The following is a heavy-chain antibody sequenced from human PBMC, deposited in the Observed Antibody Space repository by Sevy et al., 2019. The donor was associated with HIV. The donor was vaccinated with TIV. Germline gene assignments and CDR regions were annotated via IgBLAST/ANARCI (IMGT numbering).Heavy chain of an antibody. Sequence: GGSLRLSCAASGFTFSSFGMHWVRQAPGKGLEWVSFISYDGSNKKYADSVKGRLNVSRDKSKNTLYLQMNSLRAEDTAVYYCAKDLDYFDSSAGPSSLIYNYYYGLEDWGPGTTVTVSS. V-gene: IGHV3-30*18. CDR3: AKDLDYFDSSAGPSSLIYNYYYGLED. CDR2: ISYDGSNK. CDR1: GFTFSSFG. D-gene: IGHD3-22*01. J-gene: IGHJ6*02.